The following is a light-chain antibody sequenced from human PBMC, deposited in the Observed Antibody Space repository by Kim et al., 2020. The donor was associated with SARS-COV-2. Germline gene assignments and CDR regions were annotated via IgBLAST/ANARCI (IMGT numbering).Light chain of an antibody. CDR1: SSNIGDGYN. CDR2: ANS. CDR3: QSYDSSLSGYV. Sequence: RATRYVAGSSSNIGDGYNVTWYQQLPGTAPKLLIYANSDRPSGVPARFSGSKSGTSGSLAITGLQAEDEADYYCQSYDSSLSGYVFGTGTKVTVL. V-gene: IGLV1-40*01. J-gene: IGLJ1*01.